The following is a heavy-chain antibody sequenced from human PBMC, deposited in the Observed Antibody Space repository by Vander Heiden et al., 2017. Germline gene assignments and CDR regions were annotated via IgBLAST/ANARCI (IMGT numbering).Heavy chain of an antibody. V-gene: IGHV5-51*01. CDR3: ARPSAAAGISDWFDP. Sequence: PMYGLERMGIIYPGDSDTRYSPSFQGQVTISADKSTSTAYLQWSSLKASDTAMYYCARPSAAAGISDWFDPWGQGTLVTVSS. D-gene: IGHD6-13*01. CDR2: IYPGDSDT. J-gene: IGHJ5*02.